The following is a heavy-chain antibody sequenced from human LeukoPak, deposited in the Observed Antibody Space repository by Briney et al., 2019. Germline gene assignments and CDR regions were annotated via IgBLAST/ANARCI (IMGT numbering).Heavy chain of an antibody. CDR3: ASLCSSTSCYLDY. V-gene: IGHV1-2*06. CDR2: INPNSGGT. J-gene: IGHJ4*02. Sequence: ASVKVSCKASGYTFTGYYMHWVRQAPGQGLEWMGRINPNSGGTNYAQKFQGRVTMTRDTSISTAYMELSRLRSDDTAVYYCASLCSSTSCYLDYWGQGTLVTVSS. CDR1: GYTFTGYY. D-gene: IGHD2-2*01.